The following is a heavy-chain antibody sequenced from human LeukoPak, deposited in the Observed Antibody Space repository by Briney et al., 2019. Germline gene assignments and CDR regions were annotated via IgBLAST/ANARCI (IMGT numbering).Heavy chain of an antibody. CDR2: INPNSGDT. Sequence: ASVKVSCKASEYTLSVYHIHWVRLAPGQGLEWMAWINPNSGDTNYAQKLQGRVTMTTDTSTSTAYMELRSLRSDDTAVYYCARDWGSIKVITDYWGQGTLVTVSS. J-gene: IGHJ4*02. D-gene: IGHD3-16*01. V-gene: IGHV1-18*04. CDR1: EYTLSVYH. CDR3: ARDWGSIKVITDY.